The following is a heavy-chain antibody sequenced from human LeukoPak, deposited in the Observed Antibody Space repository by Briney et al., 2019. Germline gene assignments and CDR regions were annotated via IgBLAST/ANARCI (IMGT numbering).Heavy chain of an antibody. CDR1: GFTFEDYA. V-gene: IGHV3-43*02. J-gene: IGHJ4*02. CDR2: ISGDGGST. D-gene: IGHD5-18*01. CDR3: AKGTGMVKWDY. Sequence: PGGSLRLSCAASGFTFEDYAMHWVRKAPGKGLEWVALISGDGGSTYYADSVKGRFTISRDNSKNSLYLQVNSLRTEDTALYYCAKGTGMVKWDYWGQGTLVTVSS.